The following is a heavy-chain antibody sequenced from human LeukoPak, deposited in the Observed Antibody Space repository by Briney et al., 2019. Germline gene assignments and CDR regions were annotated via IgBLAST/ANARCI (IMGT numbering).Heavy chain of an antibody. J-gene: IGHJ6*03. CDR3: AKSYSYYHMDD. Sequence: GGSLRLSCAASGFTFSSYAMSWVRQAPGKGLEWVSAISGSGGSTYYADSVKGRFTISRDNTKNTLYLQMNGLRGDDTAVYYCAKSYSYYHMDDWGKGTSVTVSS. V-gene: IGHV3-23*01. CDR2: ISGSGGST. CDR1: GFTFSSYA.